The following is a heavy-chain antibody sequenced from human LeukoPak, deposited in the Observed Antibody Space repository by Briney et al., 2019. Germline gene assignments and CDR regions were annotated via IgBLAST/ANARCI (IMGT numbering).Heavy chain of an antibody. J-gene: IGHJ4*02. CDR2: IRYDGSNK. Sequence: GGSLRLSCAASGFTFSSYGMHWVRQAPGKGLEWVAFIRYDGSNKYYADSVKGRFTISRDNSKSTLYLQMNSLRAEDTAVYYCAKDPTLYYYGSGSHTDYWGQGTLVTVSS. CDR1: GFTFSSYG. D-gene: IGHD3-10*01. CDR3: AKDPTLYYYGSGSHTDY. V-gene: IGHV3-30*02.